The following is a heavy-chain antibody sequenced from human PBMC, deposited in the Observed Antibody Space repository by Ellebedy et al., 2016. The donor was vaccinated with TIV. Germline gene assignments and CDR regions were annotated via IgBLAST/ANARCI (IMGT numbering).Heavy chain of an antibody. CDR3: AKDFNPDTHLVHGMDV. V-gene: IGHV3-23*01. CDR1: GFTFSIYA. J-gene: IGHJ6*02. D-gene: IGHD5-18*01. CDR2: ISSGGSTT. Sequence: GESLKISCAASGFTFSIYAMSWVRQAPGKGLEWVSAISSGGSTTYYADSVKGRFTISRDNSKDTLYLQVSSLRVEDTAIYYCAKDFNPDTHLVHGMDVWGQGTMVTVSS.